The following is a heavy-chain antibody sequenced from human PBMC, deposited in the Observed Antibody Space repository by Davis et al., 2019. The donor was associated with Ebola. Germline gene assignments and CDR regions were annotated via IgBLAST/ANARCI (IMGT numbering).Heavy chain of an antibody. CDR3: ARASIGRGDY. Sequence: GESLKISCAASGFTFSNYWMHWVRQAPGKGLVLVSSINNDGSDTRYADSVKGRFTISRDNAKNTLYLQMNSLRAEDTAVYYCARASIGRGDYWGQGTLVTVSS. V-gene: IGHV3-74*01. CDR2: INNDGSDT. CDR1: GFTFSNYW. D-gene: IGHD1-1*01. J-gene: IGHJ4*02.